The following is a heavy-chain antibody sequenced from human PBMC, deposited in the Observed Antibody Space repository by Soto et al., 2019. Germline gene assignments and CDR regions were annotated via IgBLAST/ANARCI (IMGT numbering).Heavy chain of an antibody. J-gene: IGHJ5*02. CDR2: IYYSGTT. CDR1: GGSVSSYY. Sequence: SETLSLTCPVSGGSVSSYYWSWIRQPPGKGLEWIGYIYYSGTTNYNPSLKSRVTISVDTSKNQFSLKVRSVTAADTAVYYCARGGHSGYDRSDWFDPWGQGTLVTVSS. D-gene: IGHD5-12*01. CDR3: ARGGHSGYDRSDWFDP. V-gene: IGHV4-59*02.